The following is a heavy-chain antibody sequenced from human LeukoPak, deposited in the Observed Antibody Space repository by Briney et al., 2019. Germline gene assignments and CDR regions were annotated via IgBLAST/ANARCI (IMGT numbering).Heavy chain of an antibody. Sequence: GASVKVSCKASGYTFTSYYMHWVRQAPGQGLEWMGIINPSGGSTSYAQKFQGRVTMTRDTSTSTVYMELSSLRPEDTAVYYCAREHYDILTGYPEGPVGYWGQGTLVTVSS. CDR1: GYTFTSYY. J-gene: IGHJ4*02. CDR2: INPSGGST. CDR3: AREHYDILTGYPEGPVGY. D-gene: IGHD3-9*01. V-gene: IGHV1-46*03.